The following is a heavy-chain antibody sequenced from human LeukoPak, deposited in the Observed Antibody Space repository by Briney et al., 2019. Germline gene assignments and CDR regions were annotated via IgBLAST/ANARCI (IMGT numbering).Heavy chain of an antibody. J-gene: IGHJ4*02. CDR3: ARDPAVAGLRFDY. V-gene: IGHV3-30-3*01. Sequence: GGSLRLSCAASGFTFSTFAMHWVRQAPGKGLEWVAFISYDGSNKYYADSVKGRFTISRDNSKNTLYLQMNSLRAEDTAVYYCARDPAVAGLRFDYWGQGTLVTVSS. D-gene: IGHD6-19*01. CDR2: ISYDGSNK. CDR1: GFTFSTFA.